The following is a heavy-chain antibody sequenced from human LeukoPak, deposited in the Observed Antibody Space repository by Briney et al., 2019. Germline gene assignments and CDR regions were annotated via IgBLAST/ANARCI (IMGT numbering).Heavy chain of an antibody. CDR2: INHSGST. D-gene: IGHD2-2*01. V-gene: IGHV4-34*01. Sequence: PSETLSLTCAVYGGSFSGYYWSWIRQPPGKGLEWIGEINHSGSTNYNPSLKSRVTISVDTSKNQFSLKLSSVTAADTAVYYCARISPATGDIVVVPATIDYWGQGTLVTVSS. CDR1: GGSFSGYY. J-gene: IGHJ4*02. CDR3: ARISPATGDIVVVPATIDY.